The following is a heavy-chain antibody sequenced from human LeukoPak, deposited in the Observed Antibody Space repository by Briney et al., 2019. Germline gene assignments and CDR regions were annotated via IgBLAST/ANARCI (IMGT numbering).Heavy chain of an antibody. CDR1: GFTFSSYE. Sequence: GGSLRLSCAASGFTFSSYEMNWVRQAPGKGLEWVSYISSSGSTIYYADSVRGRFTISRDNSKNTLYLQMNSLRAEDTAVYHCAKEGFYDSSGYSPRFDYWGQGTLVTVSS. V-gene: IGHV3-48*03. J-gene: IGHJ4*02. D-gene: IGHD3-22*01. CDR3: AKEGFYDSSGYSPRFDY. CDR2: ISSSGSTI.